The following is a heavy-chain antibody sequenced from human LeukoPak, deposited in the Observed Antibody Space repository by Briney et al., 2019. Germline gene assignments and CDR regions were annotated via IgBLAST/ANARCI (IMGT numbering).Heavy chain of an antibody. CDR3: TRGARQGTMLIRGVLGY. D-gene: IGHD3-10*01. CDR1: GDSISGNY. CDR2: IYYTGAT. J-gene: IGHJ4*02. Sequence: SESLSLTCTVSGDSISGNYWTWIRQPPGKGLEWIGYIYYTGATDYNPSLKSRVTISVDTSKNQFSLKLNSVTAADTAMDYCTRGARQGTMLIRGVLGYWGEGTLVTVSS. V-gene: IGHV4-59*12.